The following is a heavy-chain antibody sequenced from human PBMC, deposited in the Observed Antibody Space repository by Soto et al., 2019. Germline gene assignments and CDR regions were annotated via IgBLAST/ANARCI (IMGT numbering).Heavy chain of an antibody. V-gene: IGHV1-46*01. CDR2: INPSGGST. CDR1: GYTFTGYY. Sequence: ASVKVSCKASGYTFTGYYMHWVRQAPGQGLEWMGIINPSGGSTSYAQKFQGRVTMTRDTSTSTVYMELSSLRSEDTAVYYCARVRLSFLTGYPLSAPYYYYYGMDVWGQGTTVTVSS. J-gene: IGHJ6*02. D-gene: IGHD3-9*01. CDR3: ARVRLSFLTGYPLSAPYYYYYGMDV.